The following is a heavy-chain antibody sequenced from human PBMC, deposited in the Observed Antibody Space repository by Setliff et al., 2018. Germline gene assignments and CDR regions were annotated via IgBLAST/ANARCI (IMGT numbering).Heavy chain of an antibody. D-gene: IGHD6-19*01. J-gene: IGHJ6*03. CDR1: GFSINSGTHF. Sequence: PSETLSLTCTVSGFSINSGTHFWGWIRQPPGKGLEWIGRIHYSGNTYYNASLKSRVIISVDTAQNQFSLSLSSVTAAGSAVYYCARAISGWYSAHYYYMDVWGKGTTVTVSS. V-gene: IGHV4-39*01. CDR3: ARAISGWYSAHYYYMDV. CDR2: IHYSGNT.